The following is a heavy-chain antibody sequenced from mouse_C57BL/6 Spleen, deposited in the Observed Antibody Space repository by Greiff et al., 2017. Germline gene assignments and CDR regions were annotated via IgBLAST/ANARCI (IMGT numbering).Heavy chain of an antibody. CDR2: INPSTGGT. J-gene: IGHJ2*01. CDR1: GYSFTGYY. V-gene: IGHV1-42*01. CDR3: ARQGFITTIVEDY. Sequence: VQLQQSGPELVKPGASVKISCKASGYSFTGYYMNWVKQSPEKSLEWIGEINPSTGGTTYNQKFKAKATLTVDKSSRTAYLQLKSLTSEDSAVYYCARQGFITTIVEDYWGQGTTLTVSS. D-gene: IGHD1-1*01.